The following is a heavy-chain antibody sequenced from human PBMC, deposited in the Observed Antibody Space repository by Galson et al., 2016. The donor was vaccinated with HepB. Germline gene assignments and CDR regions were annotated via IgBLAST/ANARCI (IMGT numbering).Heavy chain of an antibody. CDR3: VRDSGVAGDGTFFLFDL. D-gene: IGHD6-13*01. V-gene: IGHV4-4*02. Sequence: SETLSLTCAVSGGSISSNWWSWVRQPPGKGLEWIGEIYHSGTTNYNPSLKSRVTMSVDNSKNQFSLKLSFVTAADTAVYYCVRDSGVAGDGTFFLFDLWGQGILVAVSS. CDR2: IYHSGTT. J-gene: IGHJ4*02. CDR1: GGSISSNW.